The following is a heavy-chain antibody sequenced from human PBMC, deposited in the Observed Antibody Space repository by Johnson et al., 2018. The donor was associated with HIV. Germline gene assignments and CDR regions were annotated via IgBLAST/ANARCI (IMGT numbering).Heavy chain of an antibody. J-gene: IGHJ3*01. CDR2: IRYDGSNK. V-gene: IGHV3-30*02. CDR1: GFTFSIYG. Sequence: VQLVESGGGVVQPGGSLRLSCAASGFTFSIYGMHWVRQAPGKGLEWVAVIRYDGSNKYYADSVKGRLTISRDNSKNTLYMQLNNLRAEETAVYYCARGAFLKVYVSDDAFDLWGQGTMVSVSS. D-gene: IGHD2-8*01. CDR3: ARGAFLKVYVSDDAFDL.